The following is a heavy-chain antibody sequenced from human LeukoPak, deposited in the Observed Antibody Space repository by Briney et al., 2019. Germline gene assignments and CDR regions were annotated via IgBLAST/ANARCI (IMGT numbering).Heavy chain of an antibody. CDR1: GGTFSSYA. V-gene: IGHV1-69*04. J-gene: IGHJ3*02. CDR2: IIPILGIA. D-gene: IGHD6-19*01. CDR3: ARTSVAVAAIQLAFDI. Sequence: ASVKVSFKASGGTFSSYAISWVRQAPGQGREWMGRIIPILGIANYAQKFQGRVTITADKSTSTAYMELSSLRSEDTAVYYCARTSVAVAAIQLAFDIWGQGTMVTVSS.